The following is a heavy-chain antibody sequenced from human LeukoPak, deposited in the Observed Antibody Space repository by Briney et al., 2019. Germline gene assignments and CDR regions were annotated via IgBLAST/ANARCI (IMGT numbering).Heavy chain of an antibody. CDR2: ISGSGGST. V-gene: IGHV3-23*01. J-gene: IGHJ4*02. D-gene: IGHD2-15*01. CDR1: GFTFSSYA. CDR3: ARATSSSCYY. Sequence: GGSLRLSCAASGFTFSSYAMSWVRQAPGKGLEWVSAISGSGGSTYYADSVKGRFTISRDNAKNSLYLQMNSLRAEDTAVYYCARATSSSCYYWGQGTLVTVSS.